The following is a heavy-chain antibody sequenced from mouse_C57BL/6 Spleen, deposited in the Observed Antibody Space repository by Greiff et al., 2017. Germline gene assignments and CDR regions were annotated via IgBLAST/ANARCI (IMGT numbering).Heavy chain of an antibody. CDR2: ISNGGGST. CDR1: GFTFSDYY. CDR3: ARQGYSNYPYAMDY. Sequence: EVQLVESGGGLVQPGGSLKLSCAASGFTFSDYYMYWVRQTPEKRLEWVAYISNGGGSTYYPDTVKGRFTISRDNAKNTLYLQMSRLESEDTAMYYCARQGYSNYPYAMDYWGQGTSVTVSS. D-gene: IGHD2-5*01. J-gene: IGHJ4*01. V-gene: IGHV5-12*01.